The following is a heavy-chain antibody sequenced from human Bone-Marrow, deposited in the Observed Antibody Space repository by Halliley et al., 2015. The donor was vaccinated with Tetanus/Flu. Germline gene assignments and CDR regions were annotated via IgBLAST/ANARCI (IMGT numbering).Heavy chain of an antibody. J-gene: IGHJ5*02. CDR1: GGSISGTHW. V-gene: IGHV4-4*02. Sequence: TLSLTCTVSGGSISGTHWWSWVRQTPGQGLEWLGEISHSGGTSYNPSLKSRVSLSVDKSKNQFFLNLTSVTTADTAIYYCARESGRAVISLEGAHLHAWGQGALVTGSS. CDR2: ISHSGGT. CDR3: ARESGRAVISLEGAHLHA. D-gene: IGHD3-3*01.